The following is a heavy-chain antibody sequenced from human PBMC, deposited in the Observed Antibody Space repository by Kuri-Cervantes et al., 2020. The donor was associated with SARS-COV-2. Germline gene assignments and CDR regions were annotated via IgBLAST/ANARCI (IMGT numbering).Heavy chain of an antibody. V-gene: IGHV3-21*01. J-gene: IGHJ4*02. CDR2: ISSSSGYL. CDR1: GFTFSSYT. CDR3: ARDPWLGHGQYYFDY. D-gene: IGHD6-19*01. Sequence: GESLKISCAASGFTFSSYTMDWVRQAPGKGLEWVSSISSSSGYLYYADSVKGRFTISRDNAKNSLYLQMNSLRAEDTAVYYCARDPWLGHGQYYFDYWGQGTLVTVSS.